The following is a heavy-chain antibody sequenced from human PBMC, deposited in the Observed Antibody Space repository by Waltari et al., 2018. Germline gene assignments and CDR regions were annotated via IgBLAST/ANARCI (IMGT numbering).Heavy chain of an antibody. CDR2: VEPEDGET. CDR1: GYTFTDYY. CDR3: ATSIVVVVAAPAGFDP. J-gene: IGHJ5*02. D-gene: IGHD2-15*01. Sequence: EVQLVKYGAEVKKPGDTVKITCKVAGYTFTDYYRQWVQQAPGKGLEWMGLVEPEDGETSYAEKFQGRVTITADTSTDTAYIELSSLRSEHTAVYYCATSIVVVVAAPAGFDPWGQGTLLTVSS. V-gene: IGHV1-69-2*01.